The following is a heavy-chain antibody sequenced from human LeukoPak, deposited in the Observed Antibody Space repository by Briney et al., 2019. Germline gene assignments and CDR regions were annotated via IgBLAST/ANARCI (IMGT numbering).Heavy chain of an antibody. CDR1: GFTFRGYW. CDR2: INSDGSGT. J-gene: IGHJ4*02. Sequence: GGSLRLSCAASGFTFRGYWMHWVRQAPGKGLVWVSRINSDGSGTSHADSVKGRFTISRDNAKNTLYLQMNSLRAEDTAVYYCARGPVGTYYDFWSGYTFDYWGQGTLVTVSS. D-gene: IGHD3-3*01. V-gene: IGHV3-74*01. CDR3: ARGPVGTYYDFWSGYTFDY.